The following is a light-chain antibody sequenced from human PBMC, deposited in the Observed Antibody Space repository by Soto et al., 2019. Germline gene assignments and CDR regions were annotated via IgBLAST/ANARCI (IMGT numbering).Light chain of an antibody. CDR1: SSNIGAGYD. CDR3: QSYDSSPSAFYV. Sequence: QSVLTQPPSVSGAPGQRVTISCTGSSSNIGAGYDVHWYQQLPGTAPKLLIYGNSNRPSGVPDRFSGSKSGTSASLAITGSQAEDEADYYCQSYDSSPSAFYVYGTGTKLTVL. J-gene: IGLJ1*01. V-gene: IGLV1-40*01. CDR2: GNS.